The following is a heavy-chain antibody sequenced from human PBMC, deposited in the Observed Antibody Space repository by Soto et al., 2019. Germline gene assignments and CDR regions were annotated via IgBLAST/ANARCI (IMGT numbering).Heavy chain of an antibody. V-gene: IGHV3-33*01. CDR2: IWSDGTKK. Sequence: QVHLVESGGGVVQPGRSLTLSCTASGFAFSNYGSHWVRQAPGRGLEWVAVIWSDGTKKFYAGSVRGRFTISRDNSKNTIYLQMNSLRAEDTAGYYCARDWWEEPAGKETVSQFDYWGQGTLDTVSS. J-gene: IGHJ4*02. CDR1: GFAFSNYG. D-gene: IGHD6-13*01. CDR3: ARDWWEEPAGKETVSQFDY.